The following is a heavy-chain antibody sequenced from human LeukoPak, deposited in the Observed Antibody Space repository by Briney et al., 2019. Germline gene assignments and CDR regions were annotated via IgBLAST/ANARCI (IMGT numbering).Heavy chain of an antibody. CDR3: ASEQDYSSSWSGAFDI. CDR2: ISYDGGNK. Sequence: LPGGSLRLSCAASGFTFSSYAMHWVRQAPGKGLEWVAVISYDGGNKYYADSVKGRFTISRDNSKNTLYLQMNSLRAEDTAVYYCASEQDYSSSWSGAFDIWGQGTMVTVSS. J-gene: IGHJ3*02. V-gene: IGHV3-30-3*01. CDR1: GFTFSSYA. D-gene: IGHD6-13*01.